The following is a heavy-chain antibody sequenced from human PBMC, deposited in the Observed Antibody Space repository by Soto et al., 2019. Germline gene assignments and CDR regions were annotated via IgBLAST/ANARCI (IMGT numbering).Heavy chain of an antibody. CDR2: ISSSSSTI. V-gene: IGHV3-48*01. CDR3: ARAATYYYYYYMDV. J-gene: IGHJ6*03. CDR1: GFTFSSYS. Sequence: GGSLRLSCAASGFTFSSYSMNWVRQAPGKGLEWVSYISSSSSTIYYADSVKGRFTTSRDNAKNSLYLQMNSLRAEDTAVYYCARAATYYYYYYMDVWGKGTTVTVSS.